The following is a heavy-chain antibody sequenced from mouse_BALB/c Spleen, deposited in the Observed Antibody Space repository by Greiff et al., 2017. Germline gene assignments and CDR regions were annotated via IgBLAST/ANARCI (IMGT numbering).Heavy chain of an antibody. D-gene: IGHD2-4*01. V-gene: IGHV10-3*03. CDR1: GFTFNTYA. Sequence: EVKLMESGGGLVQPKGSLKLSCAASGFTFNTYAMHWVCQAPGKGLEWVARIRSKSNNYATYYADSVKDRFTISRDDSQSMLYLQMNNLKTEDTAMYYCVRDDWAYWGQGTLVTVSA. CDR2: IRSKSNNYAT. CDR3: VRDDWAY. J-gene: IGHJ3*01.